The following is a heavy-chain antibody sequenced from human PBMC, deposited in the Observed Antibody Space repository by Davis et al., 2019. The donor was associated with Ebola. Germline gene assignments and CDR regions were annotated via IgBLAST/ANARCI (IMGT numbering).Heavy chain of an antibody. V-gene: IGHV3-74*01. D-gene: IGHD3-16*01. Sequence: PGGSLRLSCAASGFTFGTYWMHWVRQSPDKGLVWVARMNSDGSNLRYADSVKGRFTISRDNAKNLLFLQMTNLTVEDTAMYYCVSFAWIASPHLDSWGQGTLVTVSS. CDR2: MNSDGSNL. CDR1: GFTFGTYW. CDR3: VSFAWIASPHLDS. J-gene: IGHJ4*02.